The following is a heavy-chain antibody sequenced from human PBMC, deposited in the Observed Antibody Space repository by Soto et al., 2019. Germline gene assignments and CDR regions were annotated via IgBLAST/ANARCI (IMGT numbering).Heavy chain of an antibody. D-gene: IGHD6-13*01. Sequence: ASVKVSCKASGYTFTSYGIHWVRQAPGQRLEWMGWINAANGDTKYSPKFQGRVTITRDTYASTAYMELSSLRSEDTAVYYCVRRHVSATGIDWFDPWGQGTLVTVSS. CDR1: GYTFTSYG. J-gene: IGHJ5*02. CDR3: VRRHVSATGIDWFDP. CDR2: INAANGDT. V-gene: IGHV1-3*01.